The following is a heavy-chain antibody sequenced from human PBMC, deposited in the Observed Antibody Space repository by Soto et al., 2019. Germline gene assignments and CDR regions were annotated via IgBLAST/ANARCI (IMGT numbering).Heavy chain of an antibody. CDR3: ARDSAPITMIVVVNLGGSAFDI. J-gene: IGHJ3*02. V-gene: IGHV1-58*02. CDR1: GFTFTSSA. CDR2: IVVGSGNT. D-gene: IGHD3-22*01. Sequence: SVTVSCKASGFTFTSSAMQWVRQARGQRLEWIGWIVVGSGNTNYAQKFQERVTITRDMSTSTAYMELSSLRDEDTAVYYCARDSAPITMIVVVNLGGSAFDIWGQGTMVTVSS.